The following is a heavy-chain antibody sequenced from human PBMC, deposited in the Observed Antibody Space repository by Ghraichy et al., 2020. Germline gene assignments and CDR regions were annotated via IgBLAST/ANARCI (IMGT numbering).Heavy chain of an antibody. D-gene: IGHD1-26*01. CDR1: GYTFTGYY. CDR3: ARGGVRGVGATPRDY. Sequence: ASVKVSCKASGYTFTGYYMHWVRQTPGQGLEWMGWINPNSGGTNYAQKFQGRVTMTRDTSISTAYMELSRLRSDDTAVYYCARGGVRGVGATPRDYWGQGTLVTVSS. J-gene: IGHJ4*02. V-gene: IGHV1-2*02. CDR2: INPNSGGT.